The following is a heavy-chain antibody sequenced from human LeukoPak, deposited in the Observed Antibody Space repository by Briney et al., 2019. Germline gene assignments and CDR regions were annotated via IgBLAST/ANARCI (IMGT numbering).Heavy chain of an antibody. V-gene: IGHV1-18*01. Sequence: ASVKVSCKASGYTFTSYGISWVRQAPGQGLEWMGWISAYNGNTNYAQKLQGRVTMTTDTSTSTAYMELRSLRSDDTAVYYCARVVGLTGYSSTWYSDYYYYMDVWGKGTTVTVSS. CDR3: ARVVGLTGYSSTWYSDYYYYMDV. CDR1: GYTFTSYG. D-gene: IGHD6-13*01. CDR2: ISAYNGNT. J-gene: IGHJ6*03.